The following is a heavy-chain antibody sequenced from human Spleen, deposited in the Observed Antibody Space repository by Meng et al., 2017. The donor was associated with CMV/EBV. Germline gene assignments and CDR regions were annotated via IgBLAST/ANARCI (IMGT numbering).Heavy chain of an antibody. J-gene: IGHJ1*01. D-gene: IGHD2-21*02. CDR1: FPFSSYA. V-gene: IGHV3-23*01. Sequence: FPFSSYAMSWVRQAPGKGLEWVSTISNSGGSTYYADSVRGRFTISRDNSKNTLYLQMNSLRAEDTAVYFCAKVAYCGGDCYTEYFQHWGQGTLVTVSS. CDR3: AKVAYCGGDCYTEYFQH. CDR2: ISNSGGST.